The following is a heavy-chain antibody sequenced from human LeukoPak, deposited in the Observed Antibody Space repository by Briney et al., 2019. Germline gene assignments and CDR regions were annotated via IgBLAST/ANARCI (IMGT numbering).Heavy chain of an antibody. CDR2: INERGTTM. J-gene: IGHJ4*02. CDR1: GFTFSNYE. D-gene: IGHD2-21*02. CDR3: ARELTHCGGDCHDY. Sequence: GGSLRLSCAASGFTFSNYEINWVRQVPGKGLEWVSYINERGTTMYYANSVKGRFTISRDNAKNSLYLQVNSLRAEDTAVYYCARELTHCGGDCHDYWGQGTLVTVSS. V-gene: IGHV3-48*03.